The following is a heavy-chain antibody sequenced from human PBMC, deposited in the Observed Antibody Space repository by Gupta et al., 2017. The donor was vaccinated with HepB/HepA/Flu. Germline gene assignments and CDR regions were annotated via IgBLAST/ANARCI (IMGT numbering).Heavy chain of an antibody. Sequence: VQLVQSGVEVKKPGALVKVSCKGSGYTFTSYDIHWVRQVTEQGLEWMGWMNPNSGNTGYAQKFPGRVTMTRNTSISTAYMELRSLRSEDTAVYYCARGWGYFDWLFSRNWFDPWGQGTLVTVSA. J-gene: IGHJ5*02. CDR2: MNPNSGNT. V-gene: IGHV1-8*01. CDR1: GYTFTSYD. D-gene: IGHD3-9*01. CDR3: ARGWGYFDWLFSRNWFDP.